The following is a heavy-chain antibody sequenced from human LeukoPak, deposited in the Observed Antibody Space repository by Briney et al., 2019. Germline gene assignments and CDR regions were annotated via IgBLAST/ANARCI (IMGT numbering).Heavy chain of an antibody. CDR1: GGSISSSSYY. V-gene: IGHV4-39*01. J-gene: IGHJ4*02. CDR2: IYYSGST. D-gene: IGHD6-13*01. CDR3: ARLEAAAGKGDFDY. Sequence: PSETLSLTCTVSGGSISSSSYYWGWIRQPPGKGLEWIGSIYYSGSTYYNPSLKSRVTISVDTSKNQFSLKLSSVTAADTAVYHCARLEAAAGKGDFDYWGQGTLVTVSS.